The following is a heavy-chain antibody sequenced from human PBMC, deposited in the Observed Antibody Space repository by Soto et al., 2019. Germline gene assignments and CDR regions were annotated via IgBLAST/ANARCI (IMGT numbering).Heavy chain of an antibody. Sequence: PVGSLRLSCAASGLTCSDYYMSWIRQATGKGLEWVSYISSSGSTIYYADSVKGRFTISRDNAKNSLYLQMNSLRAEDTAVYYCAKDHSVQYPNWFDPWGQGTLVTVSS. V-gene: IGHV3-11*01. CDR3: AKDHSVQYPNWFDP. CDR2: ISSSGSTI. D-gene: IGHD4-4*01. J-gene: IGHJ5*02. CDR1: GLTCSDYY.